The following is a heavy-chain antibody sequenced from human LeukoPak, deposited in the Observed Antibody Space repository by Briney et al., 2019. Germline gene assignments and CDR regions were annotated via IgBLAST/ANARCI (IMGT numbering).Heavy chain of an antibody. Sequence: ASVKVSCKASGYTFTGYYMHWVRQAPGQGLEWMGWINPNSGGTNYAQKFQGWVTMTRDTSISTAYMELSRLRSGDTAVYYCARDQYCSGGSCTYGMDVWGQGTTVTVSS. CDR2: INPNSGGT. D-gene: IGHD2-15*01. V-gene: IGHV1-2*04. CDR3: ARDQYCSGGSCTYGMDV. J-gene: IGHJ6*02. CDR1: GYTFTGYY.